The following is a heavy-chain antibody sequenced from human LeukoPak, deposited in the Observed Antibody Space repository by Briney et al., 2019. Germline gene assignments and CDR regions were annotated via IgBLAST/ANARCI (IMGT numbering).Heavy chain of an antibody. J-gene: IGHJ4*02. Sequence: PGGSLRLSCAASGFSFSYTWMSWVRQAPGKGLEWLGRIKTKTDGGTIDYAAPVKGRFTISRDDSDNRLFLQMNSLKTEDTAVYYCATFAYGDGRGPLWGQGTLVSVSS. CDR1: GFSFSYTW. CDR3: ATFAYGDGRGPL. V-gene: IGHV3-15*01. CDR2: IKTKTDGGTI. D-gene: IGHD2-21*01.